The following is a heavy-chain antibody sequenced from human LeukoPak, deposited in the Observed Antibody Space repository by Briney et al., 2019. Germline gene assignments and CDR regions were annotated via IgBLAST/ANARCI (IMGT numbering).Heavy chain of an antibody. Sequence: GGSLRLSCAASGFTFSSYSMNWVRQAPGKGLEWVSYISSSSSTIYYADSVKGRFTISRDNAKKSLYLQMNSLRAEDTAVYYCARRPKGREYYYYMDVWGKGTTVTISS. CDR1: GFTFSSYS. D-gene: IGHD5-24*01. CDR3: ARRPKGREYYYYMDV. V-gene: IGHV3-48*01. J-gene: IGHJ6*03. CDR2: ISSSSSTI.